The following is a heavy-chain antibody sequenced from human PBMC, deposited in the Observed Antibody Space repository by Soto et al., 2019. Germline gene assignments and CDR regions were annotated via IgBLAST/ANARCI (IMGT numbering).Heavy chain of an antibody. CDR2: INPNSGGT. CDR3: ARDHYSGSYYAY. Sequence: ASVKVSCKAGGYTFTGYYMHWVRQAPGQGLEWMGWINPNSGGTNYAQKFQGRVTMTRDTSISTAYMELSRLRSDDTAVYYCARDHYSGSYYAYWGQGTLVTVSS. J-gene: IGHJ4*02. V-gene: IGHV1-2*02. D-gene: IGHD1-26*01. CDR1: GYTFTGYY.